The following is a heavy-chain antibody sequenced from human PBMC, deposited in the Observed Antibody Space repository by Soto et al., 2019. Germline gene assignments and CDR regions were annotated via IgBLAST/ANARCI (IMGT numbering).Heavy chain of an antibody. CDR3: ASRTYYYGSGSYGPDY. CDR2: IYSGGST. CDR1: GFTVSSNY. J-gene: IGHJ4*02. Sequence: GESLKISCAASGFTVSSNYMSWVRQAPGKGLEWVSVIYSGGSTYYADSVKGRFTISRDNSKNTLYLQMNSLRAEDTAVYYGASRTYYYGSGSYGPDYWGQGTLVTVSS. D-gene: IGHD3-10*01. V-gene: IGHV3-66*02.